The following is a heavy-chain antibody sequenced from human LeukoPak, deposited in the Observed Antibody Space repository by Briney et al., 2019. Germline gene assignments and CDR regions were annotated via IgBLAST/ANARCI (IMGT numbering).Heavy chain of an antibody. CDR3: ARGKFRFDI. Sequence: QTGGSLRLSCAASGFTFNSYWMSWVRQAPGKGLEWVANIKQDGSEKYYVDSVKGRFTISRDNAKNSLYLQMNSLRAEDTAVYYCARGKFRFDIWGQGTMVTVSS. J-gene: IGHJ3*02. CDR2: IKQDGSEK. CDR1: GFTFNSYW. V-gene: IGHV3-7*01.